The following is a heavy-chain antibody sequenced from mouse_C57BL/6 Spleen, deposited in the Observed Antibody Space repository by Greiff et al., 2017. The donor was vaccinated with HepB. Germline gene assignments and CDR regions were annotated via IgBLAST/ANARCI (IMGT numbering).Heavy chain of an antibody. CDR3: ARGYYYGSSPAWFGY. J-gene: IGHJ3*01. V-gene: IGHV1-64*01. CDR1: GYTFTSYW. Sequence: QVQLQQPGAELVKPGASVKLSCKASGYTFTSYWMHWVKQRPGQGLEWIGMIHPNSGSTNYNEKFKSKATLTVDKSSSTAYMQLSSLTSEDSAVYYCARGYYYGSSPAWFGYWGQGTLVTVSA. CDR2: IHPNSGST. D-gene: IGHD1-1*01.